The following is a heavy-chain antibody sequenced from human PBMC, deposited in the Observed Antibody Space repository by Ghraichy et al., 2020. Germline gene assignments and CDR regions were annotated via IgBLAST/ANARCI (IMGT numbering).Heavy chain of an antibody. D-gene: IGHD2-8*01. V-gene: IGHV3-30*18. CDR2: LSAAGRDR. J-gene: IGHJ4*02. CDR3: AKDFDFKSNWPTFADY. CDR1: GFTMWGYG. Sequence: GGSLRLSCSASGFTMWGYGMHWFRQAPGKGLEWVAALSAAGRDRWYSSSVRGRCTISRDIPRGTLSLQMDRVEVEDTGIYYCAKDFDFKSNWPTFADYWGQGIMVTVSS.